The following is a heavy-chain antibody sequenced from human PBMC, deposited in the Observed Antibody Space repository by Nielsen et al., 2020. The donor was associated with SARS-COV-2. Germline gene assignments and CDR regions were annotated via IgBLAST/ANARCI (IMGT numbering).Heavy chain of an antibody. D-gene: IGHD6-13*01. V-gene: IGHV3-9*01. Sequence: SLKISCAASGFTFDDYAMHWVRQARGKGLEWVSGISWNSGSIGYADSLKGRFTIARDNAKNSLYLQMNSLRPEDTAGYYCARDEDSSSSSPLVYWGQRTLVTVSS. CDR2: ISWNSGSI. CDR1: GFTFDDYA. CDR3: ARDEDSSSSSPLVY. J-gene: IGHJ4*02.